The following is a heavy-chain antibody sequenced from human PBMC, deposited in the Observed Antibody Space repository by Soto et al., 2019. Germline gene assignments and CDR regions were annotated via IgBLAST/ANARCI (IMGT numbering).Heavy chain of an antibody. CDR1: GFTFSRYA. D-gene: IGHD2-21*01. J-gene: IGHJ6*02. CDR3: GRDPLIGIMDYGFDV. CDR2: INNDGSST. Sequence: PGGSLTLTCTASGFTFSRYAMSWVRQAPGKGLEWVSRINNDGSSTAYADSVKGRFTISRDNAKSTLYLQVTSLRAEDTAVYYCGRDPLIGIMDYGFDVWGQGTPVTVSS. V-gene: IGHV3-74*01.